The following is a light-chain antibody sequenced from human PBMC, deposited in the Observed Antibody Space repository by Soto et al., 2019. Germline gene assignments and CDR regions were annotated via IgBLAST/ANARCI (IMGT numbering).Light chain of an antibody. J-gene: IGKJ4*01. Sequence: EIVLTQSPATLSLSPGERATLSCRASQSLSRYLAWFQQKPGQAPRLLIYDASNRAAGIPARFSGSGSGTDFTLTISSLEPEESAVYYCQQRSNWPPLTFGGVTKVDSK. CDR1: QSLSRY. CDR2: DAS. CDR3: QQRSNWPPLT. V-gene: IGKV3-11*01.